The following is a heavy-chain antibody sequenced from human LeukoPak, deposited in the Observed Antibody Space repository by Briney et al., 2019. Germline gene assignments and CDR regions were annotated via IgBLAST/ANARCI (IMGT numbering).Heavy chain of an antibody. Sequence: PGGSLRLSCAASGFTFSNAWMCWVRQAPGKGLEWVGRIKSKTDGGTTDYAAPVKGRFTISRDNAKNSLYLQMNSLRAEDTAVYYCASLFSVVSDYWGQGTLVTVSS. CDR1: GFTFSNAW. CDR2: IKSKTDGGTT. CDR3: ASLFSVVSDY. J-gene: IGHJ4*02. V-gene: IGHV3-15*01. D-gene: IGHD2-15*01.